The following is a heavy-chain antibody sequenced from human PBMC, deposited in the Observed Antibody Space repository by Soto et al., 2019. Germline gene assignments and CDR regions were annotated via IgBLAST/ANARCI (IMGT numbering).Heavy chain of an antibody. CDR2: VQMSGTT. D-gene: IGHD1-1*01. Sequence: SETLSLTCAVSGASVRSYHWSWIRQAAGKGLEWIGRVQMSGTTNYNPSLKTRVTMSLDTSKNEVSLRMTSVTAADTAVYFCAKDRSTMRWFDPWSQGILVTVSS. J-gene: IGHJ5*02. CDR3: AKDRSTMRWFDP. CDR1: GASVRSYH. V-gene: IGHV4-4*07.